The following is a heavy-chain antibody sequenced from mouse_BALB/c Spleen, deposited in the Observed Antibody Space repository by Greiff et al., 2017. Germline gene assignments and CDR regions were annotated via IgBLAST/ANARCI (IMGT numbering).Heavy chain of an antibody. CDR1: GFTFSSYT. J-gene: IGHJ3*01. CDR2: ISNGGGST. CDR3: ARPITYGSSYVAWFAY. V-gene: IGHV5-12-2*01. D-gene: IGHD1-1*01. Sequence: EVQGVESGGGLVQPGGSLKLSCAASGFTFSSYTMSWVRQTPEKRLEWVAYISNGGGSTYYPDTVKGRFTISRDNAKNTLYLQMSSLKSEDTAMYYCARPITYGSSYVAWFAYWGQGTLVTVSA.